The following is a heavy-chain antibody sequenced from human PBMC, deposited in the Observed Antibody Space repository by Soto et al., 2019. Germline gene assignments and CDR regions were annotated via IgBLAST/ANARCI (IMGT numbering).Heavy chain of an antibody. Sequence: SETLSLTCTVSGGSISPYYWSWIRQPPGKGLEWIGYIYYSGNTNYNPSLKSRVTISVDTSKNQFSLKLSSVTAADTAVYYCVRDIYWTGSGAGGFDPWGQGTLVTVS. V-gene: IGHV4-59*01. CDR2: IYYSGNT. D-gene: IGHD2-8*02. CDR1: GGSISPYY. CDR3: VRDIYWTGSGAGGFDP. J-gene: IGHJ5*02.